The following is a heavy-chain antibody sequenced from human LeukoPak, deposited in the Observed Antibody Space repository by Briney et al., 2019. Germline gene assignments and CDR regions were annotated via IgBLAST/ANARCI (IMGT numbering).Heavy chain of an antibody. D-gene: IGHD5-12*01. V-gene: IGHV1-2*02. CDR1: GYTFTGYY. Sequence: EASVKVSCKASGYTFTGYYMHWVRQAPGQGLEWMGWINPNSGGTNYAQKFQGRVTMTRDTSISTAYMELSRLRSDDTAVYYCARAYVIVATIPGYWGQGTLVSVSS. CDR3: ARAYVIVATIPGY. CDR2: INPNSGGT. J-gene: IGHJ4*02.